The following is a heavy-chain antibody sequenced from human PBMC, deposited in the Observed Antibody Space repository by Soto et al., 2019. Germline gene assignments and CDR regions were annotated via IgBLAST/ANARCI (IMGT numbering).Heavy chain of an antibody. V-gene: IGHV4-34*01. CDR3: ARLTKICSGGSCYKFYYYYYMDV. Sequence: TSETLSLTCAVYGGSFSGYYWGWIRQPPGKGLEWIGEINHSGSTNYNPSLKSRVTISVDTSKNQFSLKLSSVTAADTAVYYCARLTKICSGGSCYKFYYYYYMDVWGKGTTVTVSS. J-gene: IGHJ6*03. CDR1: GGSFSGYY. CDR2: INHSGST. D-gene: IGHD2-15*01.